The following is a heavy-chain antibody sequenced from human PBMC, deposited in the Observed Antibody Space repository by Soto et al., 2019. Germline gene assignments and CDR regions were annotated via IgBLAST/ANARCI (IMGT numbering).Heavy chain of an antibody. V-gene: IGHV4-31*01. D-gene: IGHD3-22*01. CDR1: GGSISSGGYY. J-gene: IGHJ2*01. CDR3: ARAYYDSSGALSWYFDL. CDR2: IYYSGST. Sequence: QVQLQESGPGLVKPSQTLSLTCTVSGGSISSGGYYWSWIRQHPGKGLEWIGYIYYSGSTYYNPSLKSLVTISVDTSKNQFSLKLSSVTAADTAVYYCARAYYDSSGALSWYFDLWGRGTLVTVSS.